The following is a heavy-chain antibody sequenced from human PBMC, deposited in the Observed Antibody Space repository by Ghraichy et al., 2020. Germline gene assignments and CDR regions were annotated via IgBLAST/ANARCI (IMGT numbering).Heavy chain of an antibody. CDR3: ARGGFANWFAP. CDR2: ISSSSSYI. Sequence: GGSLRLSCAASGFTFSSYSMNWVRQAPGKGLEWVSSISSSSSYIYYADSLKGRFTISRDNAKNSLYLQMNSLRAEDTAVYYCARGGFANWFAPWGQGTLVTVSS. J-gene: IGHJ5*02. CDR1: GFTFSSYS. V-gene: IGHV3-21*01.